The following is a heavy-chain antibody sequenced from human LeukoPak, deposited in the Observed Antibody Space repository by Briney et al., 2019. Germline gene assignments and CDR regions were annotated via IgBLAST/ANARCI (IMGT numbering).Heavy chain of an antibody. CDR3: ARDKYYDRYFDS. CDR2: IKQDGSEK. Sequence: GGSLRLSCVASGFTFNSNWMSWVRQAPGKGLEWVANIKQDGSEKWYVDSVKGRFTISRDNAKNSLSLQMNSLRAEDTAAYYCARDKYYDRYFDSWGQGTLVTVSS. CDR1: GFTFNSNW. V-gene: IGHV3-7*01. D-gene: IGHD3-22*01. J-gene: IGHJ4*02.